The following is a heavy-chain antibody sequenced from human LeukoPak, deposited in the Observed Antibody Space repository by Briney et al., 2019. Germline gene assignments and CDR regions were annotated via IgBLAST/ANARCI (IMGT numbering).Heavy chain of an antibody. CDR3: AQGGSPGAFDY. CDR2: INGDGSST. J-gene: IGHJ4*02. D-gene: IGHD1-26*01. CDR1: GFTFSGYW. Sequence: GGSLRLSCVASGFTFSGYWMHWVRQAPGKGLVWVSRINGDGSSTSYADSVKGRFTISRDNARNTLYLQMNSLRAEDTAVYYCAQGGSPGAFDYWGQGTLVTVSS. V-gene: IGHV3-74*01.